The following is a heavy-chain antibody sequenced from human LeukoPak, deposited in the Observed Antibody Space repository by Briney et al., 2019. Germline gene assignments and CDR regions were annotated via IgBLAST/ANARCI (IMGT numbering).Heavy chain of an antibody. CDR2: ISYDGSNK. CDR1: GFTFSSYA. V-gene: IGHV3-30-3*01. CDR3: ARARAAGINYYYGMDV. J-gene: IGHJ6*02. Sequence: GRSLRLSCAASGFTFSSYAMHWVRQAPGKGLEWVAVISYDGSNKYYADSVKGRFTISRDNSKNTLYLQMNSLRAEDTAVYYCARARAAGINYYYGMDVWGQGTTVTVSS. D-gene: IGHD6-13*01.